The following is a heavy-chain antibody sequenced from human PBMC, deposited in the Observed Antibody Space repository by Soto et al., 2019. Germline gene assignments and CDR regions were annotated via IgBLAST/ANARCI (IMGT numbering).Heavy chain of an antibody. CDR1: GGTFSSYS. Sequence: QVQLVQSGAEVKKPGSSVKVSCKASGGTFSSYSINWVRQAPGQGLEWMGEIIPIFGTANYAQKFQGRVTITPDDSTSTAYMELSSLRSEDTAVYYCARDGGRHSGGIDYWGQGTLVTVSS. V-gene: IGHV1-69*01. J-gene: IGHJ4*02. CDR3: ARDGGRHSGGIDY. D-gene: IGHD1-26*01. CDR2: IIPIFGTA.